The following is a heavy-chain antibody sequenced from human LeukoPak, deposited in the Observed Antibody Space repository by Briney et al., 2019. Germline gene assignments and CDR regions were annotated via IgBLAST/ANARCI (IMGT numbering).Heavy chain of an antibody. D-gene: IGHD2-8*01. CDR3: ARDEWGY. J-gene: IGHJ4*02. Sequence: GGALRLSCAASGFTFSSYAMSWVRQGPGKGLEWVSVIIGSGTSTNYADSVKGRFTISRDNTKNTLYLQMNSLRAEDTAVYYWARDEWGYWGQGTLVTVSS. CDR1: GFTFSSYA. V-gene: IGHV3-23*01. CDR2: IIGSGTST.